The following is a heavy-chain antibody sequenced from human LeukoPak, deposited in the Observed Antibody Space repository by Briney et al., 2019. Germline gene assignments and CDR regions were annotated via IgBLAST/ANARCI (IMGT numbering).Heavy chain of an antibody. CDR2: ISSSSSYI. CDR1: GFTFSSYS. J-gene: IGHJ4*02. V-gene: IGHV3-21*01. D-gene: IGHD3-10*01. Sequence: PGGSLRLSCAASGFTFSSYSMNWVRQAPGKGLEWVSSISSSSSYIYYADSVKGRFTISRDNAKNSLYLQMNSLRAEDTAVYYCARDKRSQGQQDYWGQGTLVTVSS. CDR3: ARDKRSQGQQDY.